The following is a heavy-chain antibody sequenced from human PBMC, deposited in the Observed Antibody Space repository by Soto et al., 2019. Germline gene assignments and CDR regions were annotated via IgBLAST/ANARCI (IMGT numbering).Heavy chain of an antibody. V-gene: IGHV1-8*01. Sequence: QVQLVQSGAEVKKPGASVKVSCKASGYTFTSYDINWVRQATGQGLEWMGWMNPNSGNTGYAQKFQGRVTMTRNTSISTAYMELSSLRSEDTAGYYCAREVFYGSGSYSTYNWFDPWGQGTLVTVSS. J-gene: IGHJ5*02. CDR1: GYTFTSYD. D-gene: IGHD3-10*01. CDR2: MNPNSGNT. CDR3: AREVFYGSGSYSTYNWFDP.